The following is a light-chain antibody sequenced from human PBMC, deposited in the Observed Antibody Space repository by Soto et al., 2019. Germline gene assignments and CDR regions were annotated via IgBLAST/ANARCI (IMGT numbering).Light chain of an antibody. CDR3: SSYTSSTTLSVV. J-gene: IGLJ2*01. Sequence: QSALTQPASVSGSPGQSITISCTGTSSDVGGYNYVSWYQQRPGKAPKLMIYGVTNRPSGVSNRFSGSKSGNTASLTISGLQAEDEAAYYCSSYTSSTTLSVVFGGGTKLTVL. V-gene: IGLV2-14*01. CDR1: SSDVGGYNY. CDR2: GVT.